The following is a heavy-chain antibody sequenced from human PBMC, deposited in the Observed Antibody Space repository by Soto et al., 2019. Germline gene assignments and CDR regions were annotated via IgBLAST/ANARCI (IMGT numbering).Heavy chain of an antibody. V-gene: IGHV4-39*01. D-gene: IGHD6-19*01. J-gene: IGHJ5*02. CDR2: IYYSGST. Sequence: SETLSLTCTVSGGSISSSSYYWGWIRQPPGKGLEWIGSIYYSGSTYYNPSLKSRVTISVDTSKNQFSLKLSSVTAADTAVYYCARHARSSGSNWFDPWGQGTLVTVSS. CDR1: GGSISSSSYY. CDR3: ARHARSSGSNWFDP.